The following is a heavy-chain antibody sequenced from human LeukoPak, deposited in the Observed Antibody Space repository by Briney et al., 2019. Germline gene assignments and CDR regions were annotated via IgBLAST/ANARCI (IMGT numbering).Heavy chain of an antibody. J-gene: IGHJ4*02. CDR2: ISGSGGST. D-gene: IGHD1-26*01. CDR3: AKESGSYHYYFDY. V-gene: IGHV3-23*01. CDR1: GFTFSNYA. Sequence: GGSLRLSCAASGFTFSNYAMSWVRQAPGKGLEWVSAISGSGGSTYYADSVKGRFTVSRDNSKNTLYLQMNSLRAEDTAVYYCAKESGSYHYYFDYWGQGTLVTVSS.